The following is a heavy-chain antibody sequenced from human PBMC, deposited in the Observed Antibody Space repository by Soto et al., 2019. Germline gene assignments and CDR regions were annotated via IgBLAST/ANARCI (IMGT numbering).Heavy chain of an antibody. CDR2: IIPIFGTA. J-gene: IGHJ4*02. CDR1: GGTFSSYA. Sequence: GASVKVSCKASGGTFSSYAISWVRQAPGQGPEWMGGIIPIFGTANYAQKFQGRVTITADESTSTAYMELSSLRSEDTAVYYCARGPLAPHYDYVWGSYRYDLSDYWAQGTLVPVSS. CDR3: ARGPLAPHYDYVWGSYRYDLSDY. D-gene: IGHD3-16*02. V-gene: IGHV1-69*13.